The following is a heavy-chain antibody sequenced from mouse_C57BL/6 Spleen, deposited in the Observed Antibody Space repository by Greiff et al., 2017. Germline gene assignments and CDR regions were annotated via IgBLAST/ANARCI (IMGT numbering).Heavy chain of an antibody. CDR2: ISNGGYST. Sequence: EVKLMESGGGLVQPGGSLKLSCAASGFTFSDYYMYWIRQTPEKRLEWVAYISNGGYSTYYVDTVKGRFTISRDNAKNTLFLQMSRLKSEDSAMYYCVRLDAMDYWGQGTSVTVSS. V-gene: IGHV5-12*01. CDR3: VRLDAMDY. CDR1: GFTFSDYY. J-gene: IGHJ4*01.